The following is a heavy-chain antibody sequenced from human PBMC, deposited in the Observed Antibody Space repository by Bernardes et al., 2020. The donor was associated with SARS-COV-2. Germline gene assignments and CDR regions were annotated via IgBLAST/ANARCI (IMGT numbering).Heavy chain of an antibody. V-gene: IGHV3-23*03. CDR1: GFTFSSYA. CDR2: IYSGGST. D-gene: IGHD1-26*01. CDR3: ARERSGEAFDI. J-gene: IGHJ3*02. Sequence: GSLRLSCAASGFTFSSYAMSWVRQAPGKGLEWVSVIYSGGSTDYADSVEGRFTISRDDSKNTLYLQMNSLRAEDTGVYYCARERSGEAFDIWGQGTMVTVSS.